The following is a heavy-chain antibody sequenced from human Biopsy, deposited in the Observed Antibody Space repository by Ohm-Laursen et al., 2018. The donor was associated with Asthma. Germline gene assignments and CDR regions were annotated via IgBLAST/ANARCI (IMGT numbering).Heavy chain of an antibody. Sequence: GQTLSLTCAASGFTFSKYGMHWVRQAPGKGLEWVALIWNDGNKNYYADSVKGRFTISRDNSKNMLYLQMNSLRAEDTAVYFCARGIYDMDVRGQGTTVTVSS. V-gene: IGHV3-33*01. CDR2: IWNDGNKN. CDR3: ARGIYDMDV. CDR1: GFTFSKYG. J-gene: IGHJ6*02.